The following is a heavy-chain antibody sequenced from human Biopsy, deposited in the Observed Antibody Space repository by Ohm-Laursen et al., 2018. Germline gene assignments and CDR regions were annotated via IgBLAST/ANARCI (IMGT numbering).Heavy chain of an antibody. D-gene: IGHD2/OR15-2a*01. J-gene: IGHJ6*02. CDR2: IYNSGST. CDR3: ARATNSTGWPYYYFYGMDA. CDR1: GGSMSSYY. Sequence: ILSLTWSVSGGSMSSYYWTWIRQPPGKGLEWIGYIYNSGSTNYNPSLKSRVTISVAVDTSKSQFSLRLNSVTAADTAVYYCARATNSTGWPYYYFYGMDAWGQGTTVTVSS. V-gene: IGHV4-59*01.